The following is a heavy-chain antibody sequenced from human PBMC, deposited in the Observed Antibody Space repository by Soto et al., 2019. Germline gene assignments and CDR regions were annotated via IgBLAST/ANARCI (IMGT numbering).Heavy chain of an antibody. J-gene: IGHJ6*02. CDR3: ARLGAARQDYYYGMDV. CDR1: GGSISSSSYY. D-gene: IGHD6-6*01. V-gene: IGHV4-39*01. CDR2: IYYSGST. Sequence: SETLSLTCTVSGGSISSSSYYWGWIRQPPGKGLEWIGSIYYSGSTYYNPSLKSRVTISVDTSKNQFSLKLSSVTAADTAVYYCARLGAARQDYYYGMDVWGQGTTVTAP.